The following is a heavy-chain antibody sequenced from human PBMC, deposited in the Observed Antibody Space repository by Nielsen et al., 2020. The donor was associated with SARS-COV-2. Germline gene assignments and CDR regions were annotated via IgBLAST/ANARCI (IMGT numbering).Heavy chain of an antibody. J-gene: IGHJ6*02. CDR2: ISYDGSNK. V-gene: IGHV3-30*04. D-gene: IGHD4-17*01. CDR3: ARDVIRGDYGDYLYYYYGMDV. Sequence: WIRQPPGKGLEWVAVISYDGSNKYYADSVKGRFTISRDNSKNTPYLQMNSLRAEDTAVYYCARDVIRGDYGDYLYYYYGMDVWGQGTTVTVSS.